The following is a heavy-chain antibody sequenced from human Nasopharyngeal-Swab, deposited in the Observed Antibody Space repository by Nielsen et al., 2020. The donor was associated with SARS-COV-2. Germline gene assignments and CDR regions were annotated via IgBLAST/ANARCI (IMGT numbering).Heavy chain of an antibody. CDR2: ISGSGDTT. CDR3: AKAPYLRGLDV. D-gene: IGHD2-21*01. V-gene: IGHV3-23*01. CDR1: GFTFSSYA. J-gene: IGHJ6*02. Sequence: GGSLRLSCATSGFTFSSYAMSWVRQAPGKGLEWVSIISGSGDTTYYADSVNDRVTISRDNSKNTLYLQTNSLRVEDTAVYYCAKAPYLRGLDVWGQGTTVTVSS.